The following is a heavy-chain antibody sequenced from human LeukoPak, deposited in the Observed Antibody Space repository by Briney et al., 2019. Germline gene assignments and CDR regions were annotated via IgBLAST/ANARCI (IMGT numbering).Heavy chain of an antibody. CDR1: GYTFTSYP. V-gene: IGHV1-46*01. J-gene: IGHJ4*02. CDR2: ISPSSGTT. D-gene: IGHD3-22*01. Sequence: ASVKVSCKASGYTFTSYPLHWVRQAPGQGLEWMGIISPSSGTTRYAQNFQGRVTLTRDTPTSTVHMELSSLRSEDTAVYYCARPYSSGYLSFFDYWGQGTLVTVPS. CDR3: ARPYSSGYLSFFDY.